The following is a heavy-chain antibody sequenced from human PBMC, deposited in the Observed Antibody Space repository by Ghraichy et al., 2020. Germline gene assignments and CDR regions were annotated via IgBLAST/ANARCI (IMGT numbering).Heavy chain of an antibody. CDR2: IWFDGSSQ. CDR3: ARSASGHQGPWWHYYGLDV. J-gene: IGHJ6*02. Sequence: GGSLRLSCVASGFTFSNSGMHWVRQAPGEGLEWVAVIWFDGSSQYYSDSVKGRFTVSRDNSKTTLYLQMNSLRVEDTAVYYCARSASGHQGPWWHYYGLDVWGQGTTVTVSS. D-gene: IGHD2-15*01. CDR1: GFTFSNSG. V-gene: IGHV3-33*01.